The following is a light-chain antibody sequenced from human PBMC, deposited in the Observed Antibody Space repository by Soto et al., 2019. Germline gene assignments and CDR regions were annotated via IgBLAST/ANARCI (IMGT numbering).Light chain of an antibody. Sequence: QSALTQPPSASGSPGQSVTISCTGTSSDVGAYNFVSWYQQLPGKAPKLMIYAVTKRPSGVPDRFSGSKSGNTASLTVSGLQAEDEADYYCSSYAGSNAVYVFGPGTKLTVL. CDR2: AVT. V-gene: IGLV2-8*01. J-gene: IGLJ1*01. CDR3: SSYAGSNAVYV. CDR1: SSDVGAYNF.